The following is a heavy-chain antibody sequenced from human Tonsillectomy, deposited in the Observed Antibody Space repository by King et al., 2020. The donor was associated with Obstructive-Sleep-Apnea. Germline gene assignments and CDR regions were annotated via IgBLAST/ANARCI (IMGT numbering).Heavy chain of an antibody. CDR1: GGSISSGGYS. CDR2: IYYSGST. J-gene: IGHJ4*02. D-gene: IGHD5-12*01. Sequence: QLQESGPGLVKPSKTLSLTCAVSGGSISSGGYSWSWIRQPPGKGLEWIGYIYYSGSTYYNPSLKSRVTISVDTSKNQFSLKLSSVTAADTAVYYCARGLGGGYEDYWGQGTLVTVSS. V-gene: IGHV4-30-4*07. CDR3: ARGLGGGYEDY.